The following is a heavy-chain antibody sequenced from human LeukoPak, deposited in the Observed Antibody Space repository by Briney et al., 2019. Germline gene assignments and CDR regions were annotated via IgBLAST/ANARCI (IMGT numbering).Heavy chain of an antibody. D-gene: IGHD6-13*01. J-gene: IGHJ4*02. CDR1: GFTVSSNY. CDR2: IYSGGST. V-gene: IGHV3-66*01. CDR3: ARDRRSAAAGTRGSDY. Sequence: GGSLRLSCAASGFTVSSNYMSWVRQAPGKGLEWVSVIYSGGSTYYADSVKGRFTISRDNSKNTLYLQMNSLRAEDTAVYYCARDRRSAAAGTRGSDYWGQGTLVTVSS.